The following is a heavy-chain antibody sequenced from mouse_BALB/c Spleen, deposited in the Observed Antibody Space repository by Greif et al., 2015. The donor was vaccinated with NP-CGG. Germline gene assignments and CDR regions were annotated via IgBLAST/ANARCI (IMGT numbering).Heavy chain of an antibody. V-gene: IGHV1-7*01. CDR1: GYTFTSYW. J-gene: IGHJ3*01. CDR3: ARSHDAWFAY. D-gene: IGHD2-12*01. Sequence: VQLVESGAELAKPGASVKMSCKASGYTFTSYWMHWVKQRPGQGLEWIGYINPSTGYTEYNQKFKDKATLTADKSSSTAYMQLSSLTSEDSAVYYCARSHDAWFAYWGQGTLVTVSA. CDR2: INPSTGYT.